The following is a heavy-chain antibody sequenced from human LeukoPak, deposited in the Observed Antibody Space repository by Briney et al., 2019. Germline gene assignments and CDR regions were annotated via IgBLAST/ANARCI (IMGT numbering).Heavy chain of an antibody. CDR1: GFTFGDYA. Sequence: GGSLRLSCGASGFTFGDYAMTWVRHAPGKGLEWVGLIRSTYYGGTIEYAASVKGRFIISRDNSNNVAYLQMNSLNTDDTAVYYCARGQTVVGAKYYFDSWGPGTLVTVSS. CDR2: IRSTYYGGTI. CDR3: ARGQTVVGAKYYFDS. J-gene: IGHJ4*02. D-gene: IGHD1-26*01. V-gene: IGHV3-49*04.